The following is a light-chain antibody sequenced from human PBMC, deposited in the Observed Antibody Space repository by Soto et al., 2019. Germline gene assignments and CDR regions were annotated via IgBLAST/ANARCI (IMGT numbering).Light chain of an antibody. V-gene: IGLV2-14*01. CDR1: SSDVGGYDY. CDR2: EVT. CDR3: SSYTTTSTYV. Sequence: LTQPASVSGPPGQSVTISCTGTSSDVGGYDYVSWYQQHPGKAPKFMIYEVTNRPSGVSHRFSGSKSGNTASLTISGLQAEDEADYYCSSYTTTSTYVFGTGTKVTVL. J-gene: IGLJ1*01.